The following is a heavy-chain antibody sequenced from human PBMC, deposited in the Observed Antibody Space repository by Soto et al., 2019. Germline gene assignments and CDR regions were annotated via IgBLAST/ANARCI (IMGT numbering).Heavy chain of an antibody. CDR3: ARDRVDCSGGNCWRSVEDT. V-gene: IGHV1-3*01. Sequence: ASVKVSCKASGYTFTNYPMRWVRQAPGQRLEWMGWINAGNGNTKYSQKFQGRLTMTRDTSTSTVYMELSSLRSEDTAVYYCARDRVDCSGGNCWRSVEDTWGQGTLVTVSS. D-gene: IGHD2-15*01. CDR2: INAGNGNT. J-gene: IGHJ5*02. CDR1: GYTFTNYP.